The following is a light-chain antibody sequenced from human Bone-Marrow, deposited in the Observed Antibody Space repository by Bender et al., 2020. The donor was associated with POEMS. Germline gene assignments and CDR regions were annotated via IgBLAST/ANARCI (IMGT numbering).Light chain of an antibody. CDR2: EVT. Sequence: QSALTQPASVSGSPGQSITISCTGTSSDIGSYNLVSWYQQHPGKPPKVLIYEVTKRPSGVPDRFSGSKSGNTASLTVSGLQAEDEADYYCCSSATTNTFIFGGGTTLTVL. CDR1: SSDIGSYNL. J-gene: IGLJ2*01. V-gene: IGLV2-23*02. CDR3: CSSATTNTFI.